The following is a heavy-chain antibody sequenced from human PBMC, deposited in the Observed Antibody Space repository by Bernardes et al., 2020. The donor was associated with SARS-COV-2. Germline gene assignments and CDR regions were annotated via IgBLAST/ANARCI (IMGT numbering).Heavy chain of an antibody. CDR2: IWYDGSNK. V-gene: IGHV3-33*01. J-gene: IGHJ4*02. Sequence: GGSLRLSCAASGFTFSSYGMHWVRQAPGKGLEWVAVIWYDGSNKYYADSVKGRFTISRDNSKNTLYLQMNSLRAEDTAVYYCARDWRPYGDVLNYWGQGTLVTVSS. CDR3: ARDWRPYGDVLNY. CDR1: GFTFSSYG. D-gene: IGHD4-17*01.